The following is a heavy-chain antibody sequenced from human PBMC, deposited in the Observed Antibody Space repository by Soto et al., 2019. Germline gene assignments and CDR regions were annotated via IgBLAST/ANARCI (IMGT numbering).Heavy chain of an antibody. D-gene: IGHD3-3*01. CDR3: ARHQRITTFGVYSMYYYGMDV. CDR2: INPDNGNT. V-gene: IGHV1-18*01. Sequence: ASVKVSCKASGYTFTRSGISWVRQAPGQGLEWLGWINPDNGNTNYAQHLQGRVSLTTDTSTSTAYMDLRSLRSDDTAVYYCARHQRITTFGVYSMYYYGMDVWG. CDR1: GYTFTRSG. J-gene: IGHJ6*02.